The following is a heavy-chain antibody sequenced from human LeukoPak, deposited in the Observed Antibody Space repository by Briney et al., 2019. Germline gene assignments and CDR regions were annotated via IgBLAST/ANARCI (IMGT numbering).Heavy chain of an antibody. CDR2: ISVGGRST. Sequence: GGSLRLSCEVSGFTFSNYAMSWVRQAPGKGLEWVSTISVGGRSTYYADSVKGRFTISRDNSKNTFYLQVNSLRAEDTAVYYCAKGAGVTYYYDSSGYRDAFDIWGQGTMVTVSS. J-gene: IGHJ3*02. CDR3: AKGAGVTYYYDSSGYRDAFDI. V-gene: IGHV3-23*01. CDR1: GFTFSNYA. D-gene: IGHD3-22*01.